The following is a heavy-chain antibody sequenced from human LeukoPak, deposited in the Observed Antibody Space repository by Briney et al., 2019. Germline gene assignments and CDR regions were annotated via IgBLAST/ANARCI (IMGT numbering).Heavy chain of an antibody. Sequence: GGSLRLSCAASGFTFRTYWMHWVRHTPGQGLVWVSRINSDGSTTNYADSVKGRFTVSRDNAQNTLYLQMSSLRAEDTAVYYCARARNYYFEYWGQGALVTVSS. CDR1: GFTFRTYW. CDR3: ARARNYYFEY. D-gene: IGHD1-14*01. J-gene: IGHJ4*02. V-gene: IGHV3-74*01. CDR2: INSDGSTT.